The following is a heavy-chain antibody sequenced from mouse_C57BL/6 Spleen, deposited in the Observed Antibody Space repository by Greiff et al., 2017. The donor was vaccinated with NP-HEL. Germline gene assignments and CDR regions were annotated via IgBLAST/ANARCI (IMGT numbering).Heavy chain of an antibody. Sequence: EVQLVESGEGLVKPGGSLKLSCAASGFTFSSYAMSWVRQTPEKRLEWVAYISSGGDYIYYADTVKGRFTISRDNARNTLYLQLSSLKSEDTAMYYCTRGSTVVDFDYWGQGTTLTVSS. CDR3: TRGSTVVDFDY. CDR2: ISSGGDYI. J-gene: IGHJ2*01. V-gene: IGHV5-9-1*02. CDR1: GFTFSSYA. D-gene: IGHD1-1*01.